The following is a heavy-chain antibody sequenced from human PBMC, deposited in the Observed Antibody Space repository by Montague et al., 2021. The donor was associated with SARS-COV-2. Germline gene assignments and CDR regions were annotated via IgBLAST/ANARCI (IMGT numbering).Heavy chain of an antibody. V-gene: IGHV4-59*01. CDR1: GGSISSYY. CDR2: IYYSGST. D-gene: IGHD3-22*01. Sequence: SETLSLTCTLSGGSISSYYCSWIRQPPGKGLEWIGYIYYSGSTNXNPSLKSRVTISVDTSKNQFSLKVRSVTAADTAVYYCARGDYYDSTGYYDYWGQGTLVTVSS. J-gene: IGHJ4*01. CDR3: ARGDYYDSTGYYDY.